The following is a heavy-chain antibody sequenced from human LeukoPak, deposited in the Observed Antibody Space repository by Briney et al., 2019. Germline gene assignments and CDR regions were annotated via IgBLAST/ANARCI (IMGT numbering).Heavy chain of an antibody. D-gene: IGHD6-19*01. CDR2: INAGNGNT. CDR3: ARDTRLYSSGGLFSLQH. J-gene: IGHJ1*01. V-gene: IGHV1-3*01. Sequence: ASVKVSCKASGYTFTSYAMHWVRQAPGQRLEWMGWINAGNGNTKYSQKFQGRVTITRDTSASTAYMELSSLRSEDTAVYYCARDTRLYSSGGLFSLQHWLQPPLVTVSS. CDR1: GYTFTSYA.